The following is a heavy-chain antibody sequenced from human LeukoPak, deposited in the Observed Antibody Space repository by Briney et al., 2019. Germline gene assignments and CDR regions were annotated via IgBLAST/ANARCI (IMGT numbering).Heavy chain of an antibody. Sequence: PGGSLRLSCAASGFTFSSYGMHWVRQAPGKGLEWVAFIRYDGSNKYYADSVKGRFTISRDNSKNTLYLQINSLRAEDTAVCYCARGAYCGGDCPRDYWGQGTLVTVSS. V-gene: IGHV3-30*02. CDR2: IRYDGSNK. CDR3: ARGAYCGGDCPRDY. CDR1: GFTFSSYG. D-gene: IGHD2-21*02. J-gene: IGHJ4*02.